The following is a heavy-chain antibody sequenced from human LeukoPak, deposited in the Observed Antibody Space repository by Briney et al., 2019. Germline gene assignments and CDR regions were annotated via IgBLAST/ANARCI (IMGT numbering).Heavy chain of an antibody. J-gene: IGHJ4*02. V-gene: IGHV3-21*01. CDR1: EFTFSSYS. CDR2: ISTTSGNI. CDR3: ARRAPSHDFDD. Sequence: GGSLRLSCVASEFTFSSYSMNWVRQAPGKGLEWVAAISTTSGNIYYADSVKGRFTISRDNAKNSLYLQMNSLRVEDTALYYCARRAPSHDFDDWGQGTLVTVSS.